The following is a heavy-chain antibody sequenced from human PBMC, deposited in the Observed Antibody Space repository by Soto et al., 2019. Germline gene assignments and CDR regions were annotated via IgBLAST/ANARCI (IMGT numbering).Heavy chain of an antibody. J-gene: IGHJ5*02. CDR2: IYYSGST. CDR3: ARAQGSLWFGEGWFDP. Sequence: SETLSLTCTVSGGSISSGGYYWSWIRQPPGKGLEWIGYIYYSGSTNYNPSLKSRVTISVDTSKNQFSLKLSSVTAADTAVYYCARAQGSLWFGEGWFDPWGQGTLVTVSS. V-gene: IGHV4-61*08. CDR1: GGSISSGGYY. D-gene: IGHD3-10*01.